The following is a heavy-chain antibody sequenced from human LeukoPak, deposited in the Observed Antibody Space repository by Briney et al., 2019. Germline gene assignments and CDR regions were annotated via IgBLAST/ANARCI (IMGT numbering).Heavy chain of an antibody. CDR2: INPNSSGT. V-gene: IGHV1-2*02. CDR3: SRESIVGATTLDY. Sequence: ASVRVSSTPSGYTFTPHYMDWVRQAPGQGLEWMGWINPNSSGTNYAQKFQGRVTMTRDASISTAYMEVSSLRSDDTAVYYCSRESIVGATTLDYWGQGTLVTVSS. J-gene: IGHJ4*02. CDR1: GYTFTPHY. D-gene: IGHD1-26*01.